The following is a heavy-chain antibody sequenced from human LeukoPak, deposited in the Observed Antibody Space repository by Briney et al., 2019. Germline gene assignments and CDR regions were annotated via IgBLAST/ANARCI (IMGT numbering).Heavy chain of an antibody. J-gene: IGHJ3*02. V-gene: IGHV4-34*01. CDR2: INHSGST. Sequence: ESLSLTCAVYGGSFSGYYWSWIRQPPGKGLEWIGEINHSGSTNYNPSLKSRVTISVDTSKNQFSMKLSSVTAADTAVYYCAMDSYGGNTRGAFDIWGQ. CDR1: GGSFSGYY. D-gene: IGHD4-23*01. CDR3: AMDSYGGNTRGAFDI.